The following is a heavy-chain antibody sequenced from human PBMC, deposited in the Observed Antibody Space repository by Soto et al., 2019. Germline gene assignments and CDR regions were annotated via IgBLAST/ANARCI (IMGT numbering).Heavy chain of an antibody. CDR1: GYSFTSYW. D-gene: IGHD6-6*01. Sequence: PGESLKISRKGSGYSFTSYWIGWVRQMPGKGLEWMGIIYPGDSDTRYSPSFQGQVTISADKSISTAYLQWSSLKASDTAMYYCARQMYSSSSDYYYYGMDVWGQGTTVTVSS. J-gene: IGHJ6*02. V-gene: IGHV5-51*01. CDR3: ARQMYSSSSDYYYYGMDV. CDR2: IYPGDSDT.